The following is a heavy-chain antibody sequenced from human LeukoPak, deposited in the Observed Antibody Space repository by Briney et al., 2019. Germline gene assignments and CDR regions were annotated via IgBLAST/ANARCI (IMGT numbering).Heavy chain of an antibody. Sequence: PGRSLRLSCAASGFTFSTFAMHWVRQAPGRGLEWVAVISYDGTNEYYADSVKGRFTISRDNSKNTVHLQMNSLRAEDTAVYYCARDRGRSSGPSDYWGQGTLVTGSS. CDR3: ARDRGRSSGPSDY. D-gene: IGHD6-19*01. V-gene: IGHV3-30-3*01. CDR2: ISYDGTNE. J-gene: IGHJ4*02. CDR1: GFTFSTFA.